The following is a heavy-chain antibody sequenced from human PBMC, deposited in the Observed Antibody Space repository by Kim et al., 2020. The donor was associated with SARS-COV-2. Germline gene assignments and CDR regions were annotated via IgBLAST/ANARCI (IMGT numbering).Heavy chain of an antibody. Sequence: AQKLQGRVTMDRDSSTRTFYMELSRLRSEDTAVYYCARGSSSSGNYFDYWGQGTLVTVSS. D-gene: IGHD6-6*01. CDR3: ARGSSSSGNYFDY. J-gene: IGHJ4*01. V-gene: IGHV1-46*01.